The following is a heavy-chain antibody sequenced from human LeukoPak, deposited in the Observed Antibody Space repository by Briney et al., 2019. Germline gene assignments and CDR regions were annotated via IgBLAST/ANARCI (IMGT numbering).Heavy chain of an antibody. V-gene: IGHV1-8*02. Sequence: ASVKVSCKASGYTFTGYYMHWVRQAPGQGLEWMGWVNPNSGNTGYAQKFQGRVTMTRNTSISTAYMELSSLRSEDTAVYYCARQWLAFDYWGQGTLVTVSS. J-gene: IGHJ4*02. CDR2: VNPNSGNT. CDR3: ARQWLAFDY. CDR1: GYTFTGYY. D-gene: IGHD6-19*01.